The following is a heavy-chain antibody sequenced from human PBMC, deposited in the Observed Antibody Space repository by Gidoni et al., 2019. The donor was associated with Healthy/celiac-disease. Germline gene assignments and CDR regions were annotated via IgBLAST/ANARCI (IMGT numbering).Heavy chain of an antibody. D-gene: IGHD3-22*01. Sequence: QVQLVQSGAEVKTPGASVKVSCKASGYTFTSYYMHWVRQAPGQGLEWMGIINPSGGSTSYAQKFQGRVTMTRDTSTSTVYMELSSLRSEDTAVYYCARDPIPTYYYDSSGPPIEDYWGQGTLVTVSS. CDR1: GYTFTSYY. CDR3: ARDPIPTYYYDSSGPPIEDY. V-gene: IGHV1-46*01. CDR2: INPSGGST. J-gene: IGHJ4*02.